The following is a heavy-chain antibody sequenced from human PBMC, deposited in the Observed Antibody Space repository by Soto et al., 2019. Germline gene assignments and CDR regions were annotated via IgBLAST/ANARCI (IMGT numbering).Heavy chain of an antibody. V-gene: IGHV3-30*18. Sequence: QVLLVESGGGVVQPGRSLRLSCAASGFTFTSYGMHWVRQAPGKGLEWVAVISNDGSNKYFADSVQGRSIISRDNSKDMVYLEMNSLRTEDTAVYYCVKALSSSWPYYGMDVWGQGTTVTVSS. CDR1: GFTFTSYG. J-gene: IGHJ6*02. CDR3: VKALSSSWPYYGMDV. D-gene: IGHD6-13*01. CDR2: ISNDGSNK.